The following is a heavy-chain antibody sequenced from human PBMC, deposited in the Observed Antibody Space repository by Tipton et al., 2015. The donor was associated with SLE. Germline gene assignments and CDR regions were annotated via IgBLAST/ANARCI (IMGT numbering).Heavy chain of an antibody. V-gene: IGHV4-39*07. J-gene: IGHJ4*02. D-gene: IGHD3-10*01. Sequence: LRLSCTVSGDTIDGNTYFWDWIRQPPGKGLMLIGSISYSGATSYNPSLKSRVTISVDTSKNHFSLSLISVTAADTAVYYCARLTPRGYDYWGPGMLVTVSS. CDR1: GDTIDGNTYF. CDR2: ISYSGAT. CDR3: ARLTPRGYDY.